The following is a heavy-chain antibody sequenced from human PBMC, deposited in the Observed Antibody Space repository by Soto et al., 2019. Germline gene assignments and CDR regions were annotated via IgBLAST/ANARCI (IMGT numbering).Heavy chain of an antibody. CDR2: ISAYNGDT. J-gene: IGHJ6*04. D-gene: IGHD6-6*01. Sequence: ASVKVSCKASGYTFTNYGITWVRQAPGQGLEWMGWISAYNGDTHYTQRLQGRGTMTTDTSTSTAYMELRGLRSDDTAVYYCARVQQLVGDFYYDIDVWSKGTTVTVSS. V-gene: IGHV1-18*01. CDR1: GYTFTNYG. CDR3: ARVQQLVGDFYYDIDV.